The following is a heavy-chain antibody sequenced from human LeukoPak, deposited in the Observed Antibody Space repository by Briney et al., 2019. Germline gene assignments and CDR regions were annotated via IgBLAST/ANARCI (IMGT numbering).Heavy chain of an antibody. D-gene: IGHD1-26*01. V-gene: IGHV4-59*01. CDR2: IYYSGST. CDR1: GGSISSYY. CDR3: ARGDSGTYNAYFDY. J-gene: IGHJ4*02. Sequence: SETLSLTCTVSGGSISSYYWSWIRQPPGKGLEWIGYIYYSGSTNYNPSLKSRVTISVDTPKNQFSLRLSSVTAADTAVYYCARGDSGTYNAYFDYWGQGTLVTVSS.